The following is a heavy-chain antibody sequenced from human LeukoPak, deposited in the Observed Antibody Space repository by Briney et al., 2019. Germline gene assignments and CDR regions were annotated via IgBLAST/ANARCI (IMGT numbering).Heavy chain of an antibody. CDR3: ARGGRDGYNIDY. Sequence: PSETLSLTCTVSGGSISSYYWSWIRQPPGKGLEWIGEINHSGSTNYNPSLKSRVTISVDTSKNQFSLKLSSVTAADTAVYYCARGGRDGYNIDYWGQGTLVTVSS. V-gene: IGHV4-34*01. CDR2: INHSGST. CDR1: GGSISSYY. J-gene: IGHJ4*02. D-gene: IGHD5-24*01.